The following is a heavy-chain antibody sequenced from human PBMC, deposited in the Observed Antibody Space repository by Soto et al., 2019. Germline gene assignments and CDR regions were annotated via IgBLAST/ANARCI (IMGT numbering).Heavy chain of an antibody. Sequence: EVQLLESGGGLVQPGGSLRLSCAASGFSFNNYAMSWVRQAPGKGLEWVSSISGSGGGTYYADSLKGRFTISRDNSKNTLYLQMNSLRAEDTAVYYCARDRVESGYPEYFQHWGQGTLVTVSS. CDR1: GFSFNNYA. J-gene: IGHJ1*01. D-gene: IGHD3-22*01. CDR2: ISGSGGGT. CDR3: ARDRVESGYPEYFQH. V-gene: IGHV3-23*01.